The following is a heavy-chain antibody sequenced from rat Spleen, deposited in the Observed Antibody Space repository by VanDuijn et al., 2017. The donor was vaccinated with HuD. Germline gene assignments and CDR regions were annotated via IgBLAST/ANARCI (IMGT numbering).Heavy chain of an antibody. CDR3: ARWDYYSPRWYFDF. V-gene: IGHV3-3*01. CDR1: GHSIASSYR. J-gene: IGHJ1*01. Sequence: EVQLQESGPGLVKPSQSLSLTCSVTGHSIASSYRWNWIRKFPGNKLEWMGYINGAGTTNYNPSLKSRISITRDTSKNQFFLQVNSVTTEDTATYFCARWDYYSPRWYFDFWGPGTMVTVSS. D-gene: IGHD1-1*01. CDR2: INGAGTT.